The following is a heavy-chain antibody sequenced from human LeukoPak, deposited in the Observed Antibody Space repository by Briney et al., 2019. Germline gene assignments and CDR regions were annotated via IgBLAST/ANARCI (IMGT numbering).Heavy chain of an antibody. Sequence: GESLKISCGASGYSFTTYWIGRVRQMPGKGLEWMGVIFPADSDTRYSPSFQGQVTISADKSISTAYLQWSSLKASDTAMYYCASVYSSTSWDYWGQGTLVTVSS. CDR1: GYSFTTYW. CDR3: ASVYSSTSWDY. D-gene: IGHD6-13*01. J-gene: IGHJ4*02. V-gene: IGHV5-51*01. CDR2: IFPADSDT.